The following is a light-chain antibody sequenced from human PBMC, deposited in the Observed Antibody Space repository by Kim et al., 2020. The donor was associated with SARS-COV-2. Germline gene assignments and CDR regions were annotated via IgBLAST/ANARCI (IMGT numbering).Light chain of an antibody. Sequence: SYELTQPPSVSVSPGQTASITCSGDKLGDKYACWYQQKPGQSPVLVIYQDTKRPSGIPERFSGSNSGNTATLTISGTQAMEEAGYYCQAWDSSTVVFGGGTQLTVL. CDR3: QAWDSSTVV. J-gene: IGLJ2*01. V-gene: IGLV3-1*01. CDR1: KLGDKY. CDR2: QDT.